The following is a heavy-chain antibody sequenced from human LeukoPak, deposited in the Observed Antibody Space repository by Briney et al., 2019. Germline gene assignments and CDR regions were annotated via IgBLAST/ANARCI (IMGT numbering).Heavy chain of an antibody. V-gene: IGHV3-21*03. CDR1: GFTFSSYS. Sequence: GGSLRLSCAASGFTFSSYSMNWVRQAPGKGLEWVSSISSSSSYIYYADSVKGRFTISRDNAKNSLYLQMNSLKTEDTAVYYCTREEVRVVVPAASLYYYYYMDVWGKGTTVTISS. J-gene: IGHJ6*03. CDR2: ISSSSSYI. CDR3: TREEVRVVVPAASLYYYYYMDV. D-gene: IGHD2-2*01.